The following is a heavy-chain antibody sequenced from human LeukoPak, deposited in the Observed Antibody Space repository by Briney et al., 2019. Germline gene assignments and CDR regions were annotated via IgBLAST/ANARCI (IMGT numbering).Heavy chain of an antibody. J-gene: IGHJ4*02. CDR2: INPSGGRA. CDR1: GYTFTSYY. CDR3: ARDSGERGSGSYLIAY. V-gene: IGHV1-46*01. D-gene: IGHD3-10*01. Sequence: ASVKVSCKASGYTFTSYYMHWVRQAPGQGLEWMGIINPSGGRASYAQKFQGRVTMTRDMSTSTAYMELSRLRSDDTAVYYCARDSGERGSGSYLIAYWGQGTLVTVSS.